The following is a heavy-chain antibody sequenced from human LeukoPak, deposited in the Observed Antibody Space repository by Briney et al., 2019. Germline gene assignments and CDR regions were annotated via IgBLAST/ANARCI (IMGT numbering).Heavy chain of an antibody. CDR1: GSTFSSYD. V-gene: IGHV3-23*01. Sequence: PGGSLRLSCADSGSTFSSYDMSWIRQAPGKGLEWVSTISGSGGTTYFADSVRGRFTISRDNSKNTLFLQMDSLRAEDTATYYCARNTRYCSSTNCYCYYAMGVWGHGTTVTVSS. D-gene: IGHD2-2*01. CDR3: ARNTRYCSSTNCYCYYAMGV. CDR2: ISGSGGTT. J-gene: IGHJ6*02.